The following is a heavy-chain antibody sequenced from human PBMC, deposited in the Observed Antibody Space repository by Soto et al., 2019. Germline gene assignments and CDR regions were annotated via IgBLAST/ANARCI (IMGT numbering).Heavy chain of an antibody. J-gene: IGHJ6*02. Sequence: QVQLVESGGGVVQPGRSLRLSCAASGFTFSSYGMHGVRQAPGKGLEWVAVISYDGSNKYYADSVKGRFTISRDNSKNSLYLQMNSLRAEDTAVYYCAKDVVASGYYYYGMDVWGQGTTVTVSS. D-gene: IGHD2-21*01. CDR2: ISYDGSNK. CDR3: AKDVVASGYYYYGMDV. V-gene: IGHV3-30*18. CDR1: GFTFSSYG.